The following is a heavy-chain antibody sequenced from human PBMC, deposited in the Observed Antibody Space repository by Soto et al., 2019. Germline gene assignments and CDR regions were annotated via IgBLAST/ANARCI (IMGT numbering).Heavy chain of an antibody. V-gene: IGHV3-73*01. CDR2: IRSKANSYAT. CDR3: TRHPTTDHPIAAAVDDAFDI. J-gene: IGHJ3*02. CDR1: GFTFSGSA. D-gene: IGHD6-13*01. Sequence: EVQLVESGGGLVQPGGSLKLSCAASGFTFSGSAMHWVRQASGKGLEWVGRIRSKANSYATAYAASVKGRFTISRDDSKNTAYLQMNSLKTEDTAVYYCTRHPTTDHPIAAAVDDAFDIWGQGTMVTVSS.